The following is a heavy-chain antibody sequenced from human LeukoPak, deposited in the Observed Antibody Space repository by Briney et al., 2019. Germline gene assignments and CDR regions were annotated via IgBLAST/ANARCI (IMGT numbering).Heavy chain of an antibody. Sequence: PSETLSLTCTVSGGSISSSSYYWGWIRQPPGKGLEWIGSIYYSGSTYYNPSLKSRVTISVDTSKNQFSLQLNSVTPEDTAVYYCARQISGGWYGNWYFDLWGRGTLVTVSS. CDR1: GGSISSSSYY. D-gene: IGHD6-19*01. V-gene: IGHV4-39*01. CDR3: ARQISGGWYGNWYFDL. J-gene: IGHJ2*01. CDR2: IYYSGST.